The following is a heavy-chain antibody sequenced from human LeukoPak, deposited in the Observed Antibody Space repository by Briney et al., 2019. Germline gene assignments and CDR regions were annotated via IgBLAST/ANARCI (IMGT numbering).Heavy chain of an antibody. CDR3: ARDHPTYGGFAC. V-gene: IGHV1-2*02. CDR1: GYTFTGYY. Sequence: APVKVSCKASGYTFTGYYMHWVRQAPGQGLEWMGWINPNSGGTNYAQKLQGRVTMTRDTSISTAYMELSRLRSDDTAVYYCARDHPTYGGFACWGQGTLVTVSS. D-gene: IGHD5-12*01. CDR2: INPNSGGT. J-gene: IGHJ4*02.